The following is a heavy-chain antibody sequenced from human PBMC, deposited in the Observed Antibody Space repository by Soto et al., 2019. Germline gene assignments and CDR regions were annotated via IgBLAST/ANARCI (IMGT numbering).Heavy chain of an antibody. J-gene: IGHJ4*02. CDR3: ARSNSSWYLNY. CDR1: GGSISSYY. Sequence: LSLTCTVSGGSISSYYWSWIRQPPGKGLEWIGYIYYGGSTNYNPSLKSRVTISVDTSKNQFSLKLSSVTAADTAVYYCARSNSSWYLNYWGQGTLVTVSS. V-gene: IGHV4-59*01. CDR2: IYYGGST. D-gene: IGHD6-13*01.